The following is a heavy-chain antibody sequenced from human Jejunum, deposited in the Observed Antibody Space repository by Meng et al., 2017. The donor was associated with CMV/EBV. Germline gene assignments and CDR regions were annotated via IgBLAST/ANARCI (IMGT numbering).Heavy chain of an antibody. D-gene: IGHD1-1*01. V-gene: IGHV5-51*01. CDR2: INPGDSNI. J-gene: IGHJ6*02. Sequence: GHNFARYWIGWVRQMPGKGLEWMGTINPGDSNIRYSPSFQGQVSMSADKSFSTAYLQWNSLKASDTAIYYCARPLYNSFTYGMDVWGQGTTVTVSS. CDR3: ARPLYNSFTYGMDV. CDR1: GHNFARYW.